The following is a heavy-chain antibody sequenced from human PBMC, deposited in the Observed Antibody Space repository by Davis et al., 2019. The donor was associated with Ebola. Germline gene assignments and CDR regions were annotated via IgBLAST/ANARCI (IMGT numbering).Heavy chain of an antibody. D-gene: IGHD2-15*01. Sequence: GESLKISCAASGFTFSGSAMHWVRQASGKGLEWVGRIRSKANSYATAYAASVKGRFTISRDDSKNTAYLQMNSLKTEDTAVYYCTSLLGYCSGGSCYLEYFQHWGQGTLVTVSS. CDR1: GFTFSGSA. J-gene: IGHJ1*01. CDR2: IRSKANSYAT. CDR3: TSLLGYCSGGSCYLEYFQH. V-gene: IGHV3-73*01.